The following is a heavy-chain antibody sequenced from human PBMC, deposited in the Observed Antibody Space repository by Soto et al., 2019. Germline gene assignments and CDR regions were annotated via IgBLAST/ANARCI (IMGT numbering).Heavy chain of an antibody. V-gene: IGHV3-33*01. D-gene: IGHD6-13*01. CDR3: ARGWGAEGEQQLVPPLY. CDR1: GFTFSRYA. Sequence: VQLVESGGGVVQPGRSLRLSCAASGFTFSRYAMHWVRQAPGKGLEWVAVIWYDGSNKYYADSVKGRFIISRDNSKNTLYLQMNSLRADDTAVYYCARGWGAEGEQQLVPPLYWGQGTLVTVSS. J-gene: IGHJ4*02. CDR2: IWYDGSNK.